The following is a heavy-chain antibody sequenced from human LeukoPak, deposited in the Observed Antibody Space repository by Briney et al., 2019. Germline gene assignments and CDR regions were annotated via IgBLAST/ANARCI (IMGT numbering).Heavy chain of an antibody. J-gene: IGHJ4*02. CDR1: GYSISSGYY. D-gene: IGHD2-2*01. CDR3: AKTSSTSRIFDY. CDR2: ISGSGGST. Sequence: ETLSLTCAVSGYSISSGYYWGWIRQLPGQGLEWVSAISGSGGSTYYADSVKGRFTISRDNSKNTLYLQMNSLRAEDTAVYYCAKTSSTSRIFDYWGQGTLVTVSS. V-gene: IGHV3-23*01.